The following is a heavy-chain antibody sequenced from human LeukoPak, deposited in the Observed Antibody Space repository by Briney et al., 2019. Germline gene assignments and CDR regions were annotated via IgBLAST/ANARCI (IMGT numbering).Heavy chain of an antibody. J-gene: IGHJ4*02. V-gene: IGHV5-10-1*01. Sequence: GESVKISSKGSGYSFTSHWITWVGEMPGKGLEWMGNIDPDDSYTNYSPSFQGHVTISVDKSINTAYVQWSRLKASDTAMYYCAREASGWYWEWGQGTLVTVSS. D-gene: IGHD6-19*01. CDR3: AREASGWYWE. CDR2: IDPDDSYT. CDR1: GYSFTSHW.